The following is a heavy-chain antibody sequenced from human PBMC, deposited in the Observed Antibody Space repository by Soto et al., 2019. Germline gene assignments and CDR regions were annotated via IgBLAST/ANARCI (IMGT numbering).Heavy chain of an antibody. Sequence: ASVKVSCKASGGTFSSYAISWVRQAPGQGLEWMGGIIPIFGTANYAQKFQGRVTITADESTNTAYMELSSLRSEDTAVYYCALGGVRNYFDYWGQGTLVTVSS. D-gene: IGHD1-1*01. CDR2: IIPIFGTA. V-gene: IGHV1-69*13. CDR3: ALGGVRNYFDY. CDR1: GGTFSSYA. J-gene: IGHJ4*02.